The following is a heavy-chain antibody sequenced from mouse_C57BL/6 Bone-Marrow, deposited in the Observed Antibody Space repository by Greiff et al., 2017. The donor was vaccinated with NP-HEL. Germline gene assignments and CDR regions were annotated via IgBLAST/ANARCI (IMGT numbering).Heavy chain of an antibody. CDR3: YYYGSSRYFDV. V-gene: IGHV1-74*01. CDR2: LHPSDSDT. D-gene: IGHD1-1*01. J-gene: IGHJ1*03. Sequence: QQRPGQGLEWIGRLHPSDSDTNYNQKFKGKATLTVDKSSSTAYMQLSSLTSEDYAVYYCYYYGSSRYFDVWGTGTTVTVSS.